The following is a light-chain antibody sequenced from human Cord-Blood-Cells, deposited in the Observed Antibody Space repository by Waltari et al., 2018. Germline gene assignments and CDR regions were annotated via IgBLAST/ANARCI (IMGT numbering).Light chain of an antibody. J-gene: IGKJ1*01. V-gene: IGKV1-5*03. CDR2: KAP. CDR3: QQYRT. CDR1: QSISSW. Sequence: DIQMTQSPSTLSASVRHRVTITCRASQSISSWLAWYQQKPGKAPKLLIYKAPSLESGVPSRFSGSGAGTEFTLTISSLQPDDFATYYCQQYRTFGQGTKVEIK.